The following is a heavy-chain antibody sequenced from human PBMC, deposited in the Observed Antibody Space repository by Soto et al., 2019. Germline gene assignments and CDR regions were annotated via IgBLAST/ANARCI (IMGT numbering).Heavy chain of an antibody. D-gene: IGHD6-13*01. J-gene: IGHJ6*02. Sequence: ASVKVSCKASGGAFSSYAISWVRQAPGQGLEWMGGIIPIFGTANYAQKFQGRVTITADKSTSTAYMELSSLRSEDTAVYYCARCVRIAAAGTGYYYGMDVWGQGTTVTVSS. CDR1: GGAFSSYA. V-gene: IGHV1-69*06. CDR2: IIPIFGTA. CDR3: ARCVRIAAAGTGYYYGMDV.